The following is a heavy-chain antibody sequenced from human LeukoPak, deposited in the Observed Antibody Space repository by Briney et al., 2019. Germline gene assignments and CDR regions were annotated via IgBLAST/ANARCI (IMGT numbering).Heavy chain of an antibody. CDR1: GYTFINYA. CDR3: ARGSTSDWPFDY. Sequence: ASVKVSCKASGYTFINYAMHWVRHAPGQRLEWMGWINADNGDTKYSQSFQGRVTITRDTSATTTYMELSSLTSEDTAVYYCARGSTSDWPFDYWGQGTLVTVSS. V-gene: IGHV1-3*01. CDR2: INADNGDT. J-gene: IGHJ4*02. D-gene: IGHD3-9*01.